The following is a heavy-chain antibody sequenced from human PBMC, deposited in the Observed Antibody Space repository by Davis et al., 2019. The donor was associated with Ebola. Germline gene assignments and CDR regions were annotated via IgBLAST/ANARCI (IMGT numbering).Heavy chain of an antibody. CDR2: ISYDGNTK. CDR1: GFTFITYA. Sequence: GESLKISCAASGFTFITYAMHWVRQAPGKGLEWVAVISYDGNTKFYADSVKGRFTISRDNSKNTLYLQMSSLTSEDTALYYCARSPADYGGNPHPIDFWGQGTLVTGSS. D-gene: IGHD4-23*01. CDR3: ARSPADYGGNPHPIDF. V-gene: IGHV3-30-3*01. J-gene: IGHJ4*02.